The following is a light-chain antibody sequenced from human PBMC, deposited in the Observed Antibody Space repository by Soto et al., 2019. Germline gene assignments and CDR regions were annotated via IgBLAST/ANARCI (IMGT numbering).Light chain of an antibody. J-gene: IGKJ4*01. CDR3: HQRTSWALT. CDR1: QDVGNF. CDR2: EAS. V-gene: IGKV3-11*01. Sequence: VLTQSPDTLSLSPRERATLSCRASQDVGNFLAWSHQKPGLSPSLVIYEASKRATDIPDRFSGSGSGTAFTRTINLLEPEDVGLYYCHQRTSWALTFGCGTQVEFK.